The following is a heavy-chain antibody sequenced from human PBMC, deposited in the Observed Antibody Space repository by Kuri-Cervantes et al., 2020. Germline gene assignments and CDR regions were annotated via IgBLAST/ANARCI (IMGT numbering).Heavy chain of an antibody. CDR3: ARDGRGQQYYYGMDV. CDR1: GFTFSSYD. J-gene: IGHJ6*02. Sequence: GESLKISCAASGFTFSSYDMHWVRQATGKGLEWVSAIGTAGDTYYPGSVKGRFTISRDNAKNSLYLQMNSLRAEDTAAYYCARDGRGQQYYYGMDVWGQGTTVTVSS. D-gene: IGHD6-13*01. V-gene: IGHV3-13*01. CDR2: IGTAGDT.